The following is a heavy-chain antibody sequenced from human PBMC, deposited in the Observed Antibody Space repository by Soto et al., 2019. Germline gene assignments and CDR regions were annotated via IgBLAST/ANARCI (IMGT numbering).Heavy chain of an antibody. V-gene: IGHV3-72*01. CDR3: ARVSLVGPSGGRYFDY. CDR2: IKNKANSYTT. Sequence: EVQLVESGGGLVQPGGSLRLSCAASGFTFSAHYMDWVRQAPGKGLAWVGRIKNKANSYTTEYAASVEGRFTISREDSQTSLYLQMNSLKTEDTAVYYCARVSLVGPSGGRYFDYWGQGSQVAVSS. CDR1: GFTFSAHY. J-gene: IGHJ4*02. D-gene: IGHD1-26*01.